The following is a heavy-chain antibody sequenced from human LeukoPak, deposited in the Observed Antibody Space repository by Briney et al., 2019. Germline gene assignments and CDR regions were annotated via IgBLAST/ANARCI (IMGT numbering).Heavy chain of an antibody. CDR1: GYTFTGYY. J-gene: IGHJ4*02. Sequence: ASVKVSCKASGYTFTGYYMHWVRQAPGQGLEWMGRINPNTGGTNNAQKFQGRVTMTRDTSISTAYMELSRLRSDDTAVYYCARGGGRVYYYDSSGYYSLFDYWGQGTLVTVSS. D-gene: IGHD3-22*01. CDR2: INPNTGGT. V-gene: IGHV1-2*06. CDR3: ARGGGRVYYYDSSGYYSLFDY.